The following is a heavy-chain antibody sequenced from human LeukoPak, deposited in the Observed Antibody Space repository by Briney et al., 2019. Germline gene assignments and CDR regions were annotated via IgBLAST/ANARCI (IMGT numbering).Heavy chain of an antibody. J-gene: IGHJ4*02. CDR1: GFTFSSYS. CDR2: ISSSGSTI. CDR3: ARDMGRRGIVVVPARFDY. Sequence: GGSLRLSCAASGFTFSSYSMNWVRQAPGKGLEWVSYISSSGSTIYYADSVKGRFTISRDNAKNSLYLQMNSLRAEDTAVYYCARDMGRRGIVVVPARFDYWGQGTLVTVSS. D-gene: IGHD2-2*01. V-gene: IGHV3-48*04.